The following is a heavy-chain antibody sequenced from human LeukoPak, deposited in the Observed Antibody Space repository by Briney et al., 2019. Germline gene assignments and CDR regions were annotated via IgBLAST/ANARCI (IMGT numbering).Heavy chain of an antibody. Sequence: SQTLSLTCTVSGGSISSGSYYWSWIRQPAGKGLEWMGRIYTSGSTNYNPSLKSRVTISVDTSKNQFSLKLSSVTAADTAVYYCARDTSSSWYSYYYYYMDVWGKGTTVTVSS. J-gene: IGHJ6*03. CDR1: GGSISSGSYY. D-gene: IGHD6-13*01. CDR2: IYTSGST. CDR3: ARDTSSSWYSYYYYYMDV. V-gene: IGHV4-61*02.